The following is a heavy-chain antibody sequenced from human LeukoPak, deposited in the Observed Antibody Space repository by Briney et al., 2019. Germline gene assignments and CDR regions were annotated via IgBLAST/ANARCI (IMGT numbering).Heavy chain of an antibody. Sequence: SGGSLRLSCAASGFTFSSYGMHWVRQAPGKGQEWAAVISYDGSDKQYADSVKGRFIVSRDNSKNTLYLQMNSLKPEDTALYYCAKETPLGSSSAGPWAQGTLVTVSS. CDR1: GFTFSSYG. CDR3: AKETPLGSSSAGP. CDR2: ISYDGSDK. D-gene: IGHD1-26*01. V-gene: IGHV3-30*18. J-gene: IGHJ5*02.